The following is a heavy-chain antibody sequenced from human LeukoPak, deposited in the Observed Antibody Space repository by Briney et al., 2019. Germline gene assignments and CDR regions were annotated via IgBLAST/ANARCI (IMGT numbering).Heavy chain of an antibody. J-gene: IGHJ5*02. Sequence: GGSLRLSCAASGFTFSSYGMHWVRQAPGKGLEWVAVISFDGNNKYYADSVKGRFTISRDNSKNRLYLQMNSLRAEDTAVYYCAKDHYDTGGTYSFDLWGQGTLVTVSS. CDR3: AKDHYDTGGTYSFDL. CDR2: ISFDGNNK. CDR1: GFTFSSYG. V-gene: IGHV3-30*18. D-gene: IGHD2-8*02.